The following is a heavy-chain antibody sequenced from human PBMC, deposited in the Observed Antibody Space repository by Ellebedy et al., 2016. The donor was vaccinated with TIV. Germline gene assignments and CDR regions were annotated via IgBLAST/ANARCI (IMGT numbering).Heavy chain of an antibody. CDR2: MRGTSSYV. Sequence: GGSLRLSCAASGFTFSTYSMNWVRQAPGKGLEWVSSMRGTSSYVHYADSVEGRFTISRDNAKNSLYLHMSSLRVEDTAVYYCARVHGDYRIDYWGPGTLVTVSS. D-gene: IGHD4-17*01. J-gene: IGHJ4*02. V-gene: IGHV3-21*06. CDR3: ARVHGDYRIDY. CDR1: GFTFSTYS.